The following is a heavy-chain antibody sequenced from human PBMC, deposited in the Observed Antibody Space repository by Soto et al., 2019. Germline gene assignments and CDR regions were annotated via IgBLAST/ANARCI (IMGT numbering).Heavy chain of an antibody. D-gene: IGHD2-15*01. CDR2: ISSSGSTI. J-gene: IGHJ4*02. CDR1: GFTVSGYY. V-gene: IGHV3-11*01. CDR3: ARVPDRKYYSDY. Sequence: RLSCSASGFTVSGYYMSWIRQAPGKWLEWVSYISSSGSTIYYADSVKGRFTISRDNAKNSLYLQMNSLRAEDTAVYYCARVPDRKYYSDYWGQGTLVTVSS.